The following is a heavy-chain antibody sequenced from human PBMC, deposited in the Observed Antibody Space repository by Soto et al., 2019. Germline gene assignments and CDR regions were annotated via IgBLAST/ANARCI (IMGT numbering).Heavy chain of an antibody. CDR3: ARVSATGTRWFDP. V-gene: IGHV4-31*03. D-gene: IGHD6-13*01. CDR1: GGSFSSGAYY. J-gene: IGHJ5*02. CDR2: ISYRGTP. Sequence: QVQLQESDPGLVKPSQNLSLTCTVSGGSFSSGAYYWSWVRRHPGMGLEWIGYISYRGTPYYNPSLKSRLTISVDASKNQFSLRLSSVTAADTAVYYCARVSATGTRWFDPWGQGTLVTVSS.